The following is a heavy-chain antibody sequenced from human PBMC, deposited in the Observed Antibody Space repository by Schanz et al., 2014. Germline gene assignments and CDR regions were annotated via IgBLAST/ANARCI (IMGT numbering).Heavy chain of an antibody. CDR3: AKLDGYAYGSMGQEYFDY. CDR1: GITFSDYA. V-gene: IGHV3-30*02. J-gene: IGHJ4*02. D-gene: IGHD5-18*01. CDR2: IHYDGTYK. Sequence: VQLLESGGALEQPGGSLRLSCAASGITFSDYAMSWVRQAPGKGLEWVAFIHYDGTYKYYADSVKGRFTISRDNSENTLYLQMISLRAEDTAVYYCAKLDGYAYGSMGQEYFDYWGQGTLVAVSS.